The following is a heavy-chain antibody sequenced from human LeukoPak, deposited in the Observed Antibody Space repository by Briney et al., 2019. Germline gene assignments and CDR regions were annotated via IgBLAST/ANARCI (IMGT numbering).Heavy chain of an antibody. CDR1: GGTLSSYA. J-gene: IGHJ4*02. CDR2: IIPIFGIA. V-gene: IGHV1-69*04. D-gene: IGHD6-19*01. CDR3: ARAGGVAGTSRRIDY. Sequence: ASVKVSCKASGGTLSSYAISWVRQAPGQGLEWMGRIIPIFGIANYAQKFQGRVTITADKSTSTAYMELSSLRSEDTAVYYCARAGGVAGTSRRIDYWGQGTLVTVSS.